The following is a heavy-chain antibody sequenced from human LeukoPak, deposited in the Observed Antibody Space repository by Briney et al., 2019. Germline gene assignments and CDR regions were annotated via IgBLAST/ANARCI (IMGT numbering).Heavy chain of an antibody. CDR3: ARAGVPARCDY. D-gene: IGHD2-21*02. Sequence: ASVKVSCKASGYTFTSYDINWVRQATGQGLEWMGWMNPNSGNAGYAQKFQGRVTITRNTSISTAYMELSSLRSEDTAVYYCARAGVPARCDYWGQGTLVTVSS. J-gene: IGHJ4*02. V-gene: IGHV1-8*03. CDR2: MNPNSGNA. CDR1: GYTFTSYD.